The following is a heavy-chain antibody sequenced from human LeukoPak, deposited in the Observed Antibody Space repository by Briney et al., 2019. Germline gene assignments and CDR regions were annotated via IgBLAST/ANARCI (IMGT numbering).Heavy chain of an antibody. Sequence: SETLSLTCTVSGDSISSGDHYWSWIRQPAGKGLEWIGRIYTSGSTKYNPSLKSRVTISVDTSKNQFSLKLSSVTAADTAVYYCARVSVTATRDDYWGQGTLVTVSS. J-gene: IGHJ4*02. CDR3: ARVSVTATRDDY. CDR2: IYTSGST. CDR1: GDSISSGDHY. V-gene: IGHV4-61*02. D-gene: IGHD2-21*02.